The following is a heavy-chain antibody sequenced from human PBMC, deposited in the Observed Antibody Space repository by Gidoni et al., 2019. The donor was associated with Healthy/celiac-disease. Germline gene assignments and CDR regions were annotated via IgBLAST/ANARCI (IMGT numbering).Heavy chain of an antibody. CDR1: GGSISSSSYY. Sequence: QLQLQESGPGLVKPSETLSLTCTVSGGSISSSSYYWGWIRQPPGKGLEWIGSIYYSGSTYYNPSLKSRVTISVDTSKNQFSLKLSSVTAADTAVYYCARHVGRARTQDWFDPWGQGTLVTFSS. CDR2: IYYSGST. CDR3: ARHVGRARTQDWFDP. D-gene: IGHD1-26*01. J-gene: IGHJ5*02. V-gene: IGHV4-39*01.